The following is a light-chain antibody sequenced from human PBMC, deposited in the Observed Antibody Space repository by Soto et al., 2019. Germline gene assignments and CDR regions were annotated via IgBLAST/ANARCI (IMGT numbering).Light chain of an antibody. Sequence: DIQMTQSPSTLSASVGDRVTITCRASQTISDWLAWYQQTPGKAPKLLIYRASTLESGVPSRFSGSGSGKQFTLTISSLQPDDFATYYCQQYNIYPLTFGGGTKLEVK. CDR2: RAS. V-gene: IGKV1-5*03. CDR3: QQYNIYPLT. J-gene: IGKJ4*01. CDR1: QTISDW.